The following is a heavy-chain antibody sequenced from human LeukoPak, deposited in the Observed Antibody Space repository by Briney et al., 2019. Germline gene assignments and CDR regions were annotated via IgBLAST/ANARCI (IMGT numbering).Heavy chain of an antibody. CDR2: IHSDGSTI. CDR3: ARVFGAGYSDY. V-gene: IGHV3-74*01. Sequence: GGSLRLSCAASGFTFSNYWMHWVRQVPGKGLVCVSLIHSDGSTIIYADSVKGRFTISRDNAKNSLYLQMNSLRAEDTAVYYCARVFGAGYSDYWGQGTLVTVSS. D-gene: IGHD4/OR15-4a*01. CDR1: GFTFSNYW. J-gene: IGHJ4*02.